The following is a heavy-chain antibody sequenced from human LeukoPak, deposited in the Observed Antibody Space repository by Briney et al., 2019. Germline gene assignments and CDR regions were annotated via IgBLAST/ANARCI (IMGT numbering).Heavy chain of an antibody. CDR3: AKDEDSGTSYEYYYMDV. Sequence: GGSLSLSCAASGFIFDDYGMHWVRQAPGKGLEWVSGISWNSRFIAYADSVKGRFTISRDNAKNSLYLQMNSLRVEDTALYYCAKDEDSGTSYEYYYMDVWGKGATVTISS. V-gene: IGHV3-9*01. D-gene: IGHD3-10*01. CDR1: GFIFDDYG. CDR2: ISWNSRFI. J-gene: IGHJ6*03.